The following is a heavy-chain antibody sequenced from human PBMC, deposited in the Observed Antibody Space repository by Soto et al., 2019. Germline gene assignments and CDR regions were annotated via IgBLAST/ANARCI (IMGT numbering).Heavy chain of an antibody. CDR2: IYVSGIN. J-gene: IGHJ5*02. D-gene: IGHD3-10*02. Sequence: SETLSLTCTVSGVSIISYYWSWVRQSAGKGLEWIGRIYVSGINNYNPSLRSRVTMSEDTSKNQLSLTLTSVTAADTAIYYCARAAKFGELYHWGQGTPVTVSS. V-gene: IGHV4-4*07. CDR3: ARAAKFGELYH. CDR1: GVSIISYY.